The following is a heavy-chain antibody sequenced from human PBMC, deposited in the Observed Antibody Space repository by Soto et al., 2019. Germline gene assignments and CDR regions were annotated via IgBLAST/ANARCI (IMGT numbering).Heavy chain of an antibody. CDR3: ARGAQGFFPVSGIYFYFDH. CDR1: GYTFINYG. J-gene: IGHJ4*02. CDR2: VHPDSGGT. Sequence: ASVKVSCKASGYTFINYGVSWVRQAPGQGLEWVGWVHPDSGGTNVAQAFQDRVTMTADTSITTAYMDLARLRPDDTAIFYCARGAQGFFPVSGIYFYFDHWGQGTPVTVSS. D-gene: IGHD3-22*01. V-gene: IGHV1-2*02.